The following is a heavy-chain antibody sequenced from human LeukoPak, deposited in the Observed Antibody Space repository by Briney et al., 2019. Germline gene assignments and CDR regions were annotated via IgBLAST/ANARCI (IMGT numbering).Heavy chain of an antibody. J-gene: IGHJ4*02. CDR2: INHSGSA. Sequence: SETLSLTCAVYGGSFSGYYWSWIRQPPGKGLEWIGEINHSGSANYNPSLTSRVTISVDTSKNQFSLKLSFVTVADTAVYYCARGRYRSSWYRLGFYYRGQGTLVTVSS. CDR3: ARGRYRSSWYRLGFYY. V-gene: IGHV4-34*01. D-gene: IGHD6-13*01. CDR1: GGSFSGYY.